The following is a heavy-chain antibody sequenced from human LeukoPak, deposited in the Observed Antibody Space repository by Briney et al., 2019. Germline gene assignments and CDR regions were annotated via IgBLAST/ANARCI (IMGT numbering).Heavy chain of an antibody. CDR3: ASRNLDAFDI. J-gene: IGHJ3*02. CDR2: IYPGDSDT. Sequence: GESLKISCTVSGYIFPHYWIGWVRQMPGKGLEWMGIIYPGDSDTRYSPSFQGQVTISADKSINTAYLQWSSLKASDTAMYYCASRNLDAFDIWGQGTMVTVSS. V-gene: IGHV5-51*01. CDR1: GYIFPHYW.